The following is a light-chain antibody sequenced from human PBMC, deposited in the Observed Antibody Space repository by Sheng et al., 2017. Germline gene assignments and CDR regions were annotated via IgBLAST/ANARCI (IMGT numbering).Light chain of an antibody. V-gene: IGLV2-14*03. CDR2: MSV. CDR1: SSDIGNYNY. Sequence: HSALTQPASVSGSPGQSITISCTGTSSDIGNYNYVSWYQQHPGRAPKLHDFCMSVIGPQGVSSRFSASKSGNTASLTISGLQAEDEADYYCSSYTTSSTLVFGTGTKVTVL. CDR3: SSYTTSSTLV. J-gene: IGLJ1*01.